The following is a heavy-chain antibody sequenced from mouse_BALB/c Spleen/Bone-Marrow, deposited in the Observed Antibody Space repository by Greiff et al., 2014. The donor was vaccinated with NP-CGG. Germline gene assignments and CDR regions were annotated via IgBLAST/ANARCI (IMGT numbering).Heavy chain of an antibody. CDR2: INSNGGST. Sequence: EVKLMESGGGLVQPGGSLKLSCAASRFTFSSYGMSWVRQTPDKRLELVATINSNGGSTYYPDSVKGRFTISRDNAKNTLYLQMSSLKSEDTAMYYCARPYRYYFDYWGQGTTLTVSS. CDR3: ARPYRYYFDY. D-gene: IGHD2-14*01. CDR1: RFTFSSYG. J-gene: IGHJ2*01. V-gene: IGHV5-6-3*01.